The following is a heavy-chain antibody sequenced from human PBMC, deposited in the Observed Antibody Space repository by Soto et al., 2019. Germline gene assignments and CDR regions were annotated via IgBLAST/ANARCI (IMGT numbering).Heavy chain of an antibody. J-gene: IGHJ3*02. V-gene: IGHV1-18*01. CDR1: GYTFTAYA. CDR3: ARAGYYYGSTTYDAFDI. CDR2: YSAYSVIP. D-gene: IGHD3-10*01. Sequence: QVQLVQSGEEVKEPCTSVVVSCMASGYTFTAYAINWVRQAPGQGLEWMGWYSAYSVIPKYTQKLQDRVTMTTDTSSNTAYMELSSLRSDETAVYYCARAGYYYGSTTYDAFDIWGQGTSVTVSS.